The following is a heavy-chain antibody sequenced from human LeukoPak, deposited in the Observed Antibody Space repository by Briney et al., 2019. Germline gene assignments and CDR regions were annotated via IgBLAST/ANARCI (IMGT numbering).Heavy chain of an antibody. CDR2: IRYDGSNK. CDR1: GFSFSTYG. Sequence: GGSLRLSCAASGFSFSTYGLHWVRQAPGKGLEWVAFIRYDGSNKYYADSVKGRFTISRDNSKSTLYLQVNSLRAEGTAVYYCAKDPDYWGQGTLVTVSS. CDR3: AKDPDY. V-gene: IGHV3-30*02. J-gene: IGHJ4*02.